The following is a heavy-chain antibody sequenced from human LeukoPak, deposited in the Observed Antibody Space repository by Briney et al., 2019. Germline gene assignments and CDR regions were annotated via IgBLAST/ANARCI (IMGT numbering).Heavy chain of an antibody. D-gene: IGHD3-10*01. J-gene: IGHJ4*02. CDR3: ARSWGVEGFDY. Sequence: GGSLRLSCAASGFTFSDYYMNWIRQAPGMGLEWVSYISSSGSSIYYADSVKGRFTISRDNAKNSLYLQMNSLRAEDTAVYYCARSWGVEGFDYWGQGTLVTVSS. CDR1: GFTFSDYY. V-gene: IGHV3-11*04. CDR2: ISSSGSSI.